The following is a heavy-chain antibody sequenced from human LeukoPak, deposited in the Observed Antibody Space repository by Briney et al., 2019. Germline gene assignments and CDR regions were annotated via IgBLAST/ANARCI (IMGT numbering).Heavy chain of an antibody. V-gene: IGHV3-23*01. J-gene: IGHJ4*02. CDR3: ARAAYDSSGYLTL. CDR1: GFTFNSYA. Sequence: GGSLRLSCAASGFTFNSYAMSWVRLAPGKGLEWVSAISGSGGTTYYADSVKGRFTISRDNSKNTLFLQMNSLRAEDTAVYYCARAAYDSSGYLTLWGQGTLVTVSS. D-gene: IGHD3-22*01. CDR2: ISGSGGTT.